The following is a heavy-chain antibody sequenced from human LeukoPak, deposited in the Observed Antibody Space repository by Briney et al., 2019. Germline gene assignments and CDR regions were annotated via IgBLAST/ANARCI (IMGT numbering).Heavy chain of an antibody. CDR2: IIPIFGTA. D-gene: IGHD1-7*01. J-gene: IGHJ5*02. V-gene: IGHV1-69*05. CDR1: GGTFSSYA. Sequence: GASVKVSCKASGGTFSSYAISWVRQAPGQGLEWMGGIIPIFGTANYAQKFQGRVTITTDESTSTAYMELSSLRSEDTAVYYCARDVLELDIYRTKGENNNWFDPWGQGTLVTVSS. CDR3: ARDVLELDIYRTKGENNNWFDP.